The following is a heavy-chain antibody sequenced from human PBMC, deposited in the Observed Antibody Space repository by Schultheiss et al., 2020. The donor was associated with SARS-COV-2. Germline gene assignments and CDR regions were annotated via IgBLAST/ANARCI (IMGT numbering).Heavy chain of an antibody. CDR2: ISYDGSNK. CDR1: GFTFSSYA. V-gene: IGHV3-30-3*01. Sequence: GGSLRLSCAASGFTFSSYAMHWVRQAPGKGLEWVAVISYDGSNKYYADSVKGRFTISRDNSKNTLYLQMNSLRAEDTAVYYCARDPLFGPYYYYGMDVWGQGTTVTVSS. D-gene: IGHD3-10*02. CDR3: ARDPLFGPYYYYGMDV. J-gene: IGHJ6*02.